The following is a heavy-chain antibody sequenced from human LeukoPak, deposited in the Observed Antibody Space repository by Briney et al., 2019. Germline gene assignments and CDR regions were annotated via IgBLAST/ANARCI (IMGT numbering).Heavy chain of an antibody. Sequence: GGSLRLSCAASGFTVSNNYMSWVRQAPGKGLDWVSVIHSGGTTNYADAVQGRFTISRDNSKTTVYLHMNSLRAEDTAVYCCARDSDSGYGPFASWGQGTLVTVSS. CDR1: GFTVSNNY. V-gene: IGHV3-53*01. CDR2: IHSGGTT. CDR3: ARDSDSGYGPFAS. D-gene: IGHD5-12*01. J-gene: IGHJ4*02.